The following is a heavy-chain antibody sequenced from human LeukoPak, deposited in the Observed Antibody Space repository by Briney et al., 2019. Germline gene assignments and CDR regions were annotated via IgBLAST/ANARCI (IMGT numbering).Heavy chain of an antibody. J-gene: IGHJ4*02. CDR2: INYSGST. D-gene: IGHD6-13*01. CDR3: ASYSSSWYTDY. CDR1: GGSISNSSYY. V-gene: IGHV4-39*01. Sequence: SETLSLTCTVSGGSISNSSYYWGWIRQPPGKGLEWIGSINYSGSTYYNPSLKSRVTISVDTSKNQFSLKLSSVTAADTAVYYCASYSSSWYTDYWGQGTLVTVSS.